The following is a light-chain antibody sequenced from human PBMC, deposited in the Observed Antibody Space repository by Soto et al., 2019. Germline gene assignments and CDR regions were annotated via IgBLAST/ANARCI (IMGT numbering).Light chain of an antibody. V-gene: IGKV3-11*01. CDR1: QSVGTY. CDR3: QQRSNWIT. J-gene: IGKJ5*01. Sequence: LTQSPAALSLTPGEKVTFSCWASQSVGTYLAWYQQKPGQAPRLLIYDASSRATGIPARFSGSGSGTDFTLTISSVEPEDFAVYYCQQRSNWITFAQGARLAI. CDR2: DAS.